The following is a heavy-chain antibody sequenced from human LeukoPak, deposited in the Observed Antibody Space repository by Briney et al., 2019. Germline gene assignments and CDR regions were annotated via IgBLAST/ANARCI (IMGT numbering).Heavy chain of an antibody. D-gene: IGHD3-10*01. CDR2: ISGSGGST. V-gene: IGHV3-23*01. CDR1: GFTFSTYE. J-gene: IGHJ4*02. CDR3: AKDAEWFGGTDY. Sequence: GGSLRLSCAASGFTFSTYEMNWVRQAPGKGLEWVSAISGSGGSTYYADSVKGRFTISRDNSKNTLYLQMNSLRAEDTAVYYCAKDAEWFGGTDYWGQGTLVTVSS.